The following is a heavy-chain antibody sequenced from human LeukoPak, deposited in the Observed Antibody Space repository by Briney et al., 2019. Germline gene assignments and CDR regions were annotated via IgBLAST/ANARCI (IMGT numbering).Heavy chain of an antibody. CDR1: GYTFTSYY. Sequence: GASVKVSCKXSGYTFTSYYMHWVRQAPGQGLERTGIINPSGGSTSYSQKFQGRVTMTRDTSTSTVYMELSSLRSEDTAVYYCAREVAAAGRSVIVVTNYFDYWGQGTLVTVSS. J-gene: IGHJ4*02. CDR2: INPSGGST. V-gene: IGHV1-46*03. CDR3: AREVAAAGRSVIVVTNYFDY. D-gene: IGHD6-13*01.